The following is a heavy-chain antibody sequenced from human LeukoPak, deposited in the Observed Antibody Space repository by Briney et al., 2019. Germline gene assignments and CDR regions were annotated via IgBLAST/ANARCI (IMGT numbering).Heavy chain of an antibody. Sequence: GGSLRLSCAASGFTFSSFGMHWVRQAPGKGLEWISYIRSGGDAVYYADSVKGRFTISRDNAKNSLYLQMNSLRADDTAVYYCARRPSGWPSDYWGQGTLVIVSS. V-gene: IGHV3-48*03. J-gene: IGHJ4*02. D-gene: IGHD6-19*01. CDR1: GFTFSSFG. CDR3: ARRPSGWPSDY. CDR2: IRSGGDAV.